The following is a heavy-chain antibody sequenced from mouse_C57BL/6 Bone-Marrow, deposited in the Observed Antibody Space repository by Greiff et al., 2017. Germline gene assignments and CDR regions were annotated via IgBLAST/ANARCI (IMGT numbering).Heavy chain of an antibody. CDR2: IDPSDSYT. D-gene: IGHD2-4*01. CDR1: GYTFTSYW. V-gene: IGHV1-50*01. Sequence: VQLQQSGAELVKPGASVKLSCKASGYTFTSYWMQWVKQRPGQGLEWIGEIDPSDSYTNYNQKFKGKATVTVDTSSSTAYMQLSSLTSEDSAVYYCARRSLYEYEFGYWGRGTTLTVTS. J-gene: IGHJ2*01. CDR3: ARRSLYEYEFGY.